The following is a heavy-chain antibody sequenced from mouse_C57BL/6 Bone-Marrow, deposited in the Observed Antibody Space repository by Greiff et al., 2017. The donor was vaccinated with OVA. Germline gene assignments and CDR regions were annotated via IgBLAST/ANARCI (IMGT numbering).Heavy chain of an antibody. CDR1: EYEFPSHD. V-gene: IGHV5-2*01. Sequence: DVKLQESGGGLVQPGESLKLSCESNEYEFPSHDMSWVRKTPEKRLELVAAINSDGGSTYYPDTMERRFIISRDNTKKTLYLQMSSLRSEDTALYYCARQLRLRYYAMDYWGQGTSVTVSS. J-gene: IGHJ4*01. CDR3: ARQLRLRYYAMDY. CDR2: INSDGGST. D-gene: IGHD3-2*02.